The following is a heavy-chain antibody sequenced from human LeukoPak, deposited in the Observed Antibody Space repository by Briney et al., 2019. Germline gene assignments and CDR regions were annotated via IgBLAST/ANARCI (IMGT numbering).Heavy chain of an antibody. Sequence: GGSLRLSCSASGFTFSSYAMHWVRQAPGKGLEWVAVISYDGSNKYYADSVKGRFTISRDNSKNTLYLQMNSLRAEDTAVYYCARGPLGELYIDYWGQGTLVTVSS. CDR1: GFTFSSYA. D-gene: IGHD3-16*01. CDR3: ARGPLGELYIDY. J-gene: IGHJ4*02. V-gene: IGHV3-30-3*01. CDR2: ISYDGSNK.